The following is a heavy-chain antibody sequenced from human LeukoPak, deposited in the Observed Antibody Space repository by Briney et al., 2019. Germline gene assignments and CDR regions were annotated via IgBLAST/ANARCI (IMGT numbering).Heavy chain of an antibody. D-gene: IGHD6-19*01. CDR3: PRRIAVALSSYYYYAMDV. CDR1: GFTFSSSA. V-gene: IGHV3-23*01. Sequence: GGSLRLSCAASGFTFSSSAMCWVRQAPGKGLEGVSAISGSGDSTYYADSVKGRCTSSRDNAKNTLYRQMNSLPADDTAVYYCPRRIAVALSSYYYYAMDVWRQPTTLTVPS. J-gene: IGHJ6*02. CDR2: ISGSGDST.